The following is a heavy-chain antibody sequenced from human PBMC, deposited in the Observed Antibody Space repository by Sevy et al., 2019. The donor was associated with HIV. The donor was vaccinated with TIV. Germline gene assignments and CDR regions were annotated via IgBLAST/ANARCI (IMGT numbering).Heavy chain of an antibody. V-gene: IGHV4-31*03. CDR2: IYYSGST. D-gene: IGHD3-22*01. J-gene: IGHJ5*02. CDR1: GGSISSGGYY. Sequence: SETLSLTCTVSGGSISSGGYYWSWIRQHPGKGLECIGYIYYSGSTYYNPSLKSRVTISVDTSKNQFSLKLSSVTAADTAVYYCARDYYDSSGYEGYWFDPWGQGTLVTVSS. CDR3: ARDYYDSSGYEGYWFDP.